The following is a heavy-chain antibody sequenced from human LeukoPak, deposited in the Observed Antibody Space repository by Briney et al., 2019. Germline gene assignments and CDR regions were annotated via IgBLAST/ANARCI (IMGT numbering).Heavy chain of an antibody. CDR2: ISFDELNI. Sequence: GGSLRLSCAASGFIFSSYAVHWVRQAPGKGLEWVAVISFDELNIYYGDSVKGRSTISRDNSKDTSYLQMNNLRDDDTAVYYCARGPDVSYFDNWGQGTLVSVSS. CDR1: GFIFSSYA. CDR3: ARGPDVSYFDN. D-gene: IGHD3-10*02. J-gene: IGHJ4*02. V-gene: IGHV3-30-3*01.